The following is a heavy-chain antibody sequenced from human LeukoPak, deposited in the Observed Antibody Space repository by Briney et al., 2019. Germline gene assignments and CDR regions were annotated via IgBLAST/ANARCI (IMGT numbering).Heavy chain of an antibody. Sequence: GGSLRLSCAASGFTFSSYSMNWVRQAPGKGLEWVSYISSSSSYIYYADSVKGRFTISRDNAKNSLYLQMNSLRAEDTAVYYCARDKGRIAAAGTGAFDIWGQGTMVTVSS. D-gene: IGHD6-13*01. CDR1: GFTFSSYS. CDR3: ARDKGRIAAAGTGAFDI. V-gene: IGHV3-21*05. CDR2: ISSSSSYI. J-gene: IGHJ3*02.